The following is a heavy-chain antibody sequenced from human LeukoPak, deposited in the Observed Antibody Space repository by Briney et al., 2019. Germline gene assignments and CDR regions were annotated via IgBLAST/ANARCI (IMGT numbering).Heavy chain of an antibody. J-gene: IGHJ4*02. CDR2: IDWNDDI. D-gene: IGHD3-10*01. CDR3: AGSSNWEFCLDY. CDR1: GFSLTTPGVR. V-gene: IGHV2-70*04. Sequence: SGPALVKPTQTLTLTCTLSGFSLTTPGVRVSWIRQPPGKALEWLARIDWNDDILYTTSLRARLSVSKDTSKSQVVLTMTNMDPVDTATYYCAGSSNWEFCLDYWGQGALVTVSS.